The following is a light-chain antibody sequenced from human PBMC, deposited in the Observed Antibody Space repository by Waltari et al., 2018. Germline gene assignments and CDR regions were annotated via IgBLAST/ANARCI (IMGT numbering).Light chain of an antibody. V-gene: IGKV3-15*01. Sequence: EIVMTQSPATLSVSPGERATLSCRASQSVSSNLAWYQQKPGQAPRLLIYGASTRATGIPARFSGSGSGTEFTLTISSRQSEDFAVYYCQQYNNWLTWTFGQGTKVEIK. CDR3: QQYNNWLTWT. J-gene: IGKJ1*01. CDR2: GAS. CDR1: QSVSSN.